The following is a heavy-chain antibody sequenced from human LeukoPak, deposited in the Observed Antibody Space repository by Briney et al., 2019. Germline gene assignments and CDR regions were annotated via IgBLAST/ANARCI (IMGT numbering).Heavy chain of an antibody. V-gene: IGHV3-48*03. CDR2: ISTSASTI. Sequence: GGALRLSCAASGFTFSSYEMNWVRQAPGKGLEWVSYISTSASTIYYADSVKGRFTSSRDNAKNSLYLQMNSLRAEDTAVYYCARRGTSRSSYYFDYWGQGTLVTVSS. CDR1: GFTFSSYE. CDR3: ARRGTSRSSYYFDY. J-gene: IGHJ4*02.